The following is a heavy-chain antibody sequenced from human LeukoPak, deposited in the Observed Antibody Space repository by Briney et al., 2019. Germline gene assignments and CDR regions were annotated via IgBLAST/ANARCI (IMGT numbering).Heavy chain of an antibody. D-gene: IGHD3-22*01. CDR1: EFTFDDYA. CDR3: ARENYYESTSKFDY. Sequence: GGSLRLSCAASEFTFDDYAMHWVRQAPGKGLEWVSGISWNSGTIAYADSVKGRFTISRDNAKNSLYLQMNSLRAEDTAVYYCARENYYESTSKFDYWGQGTLVTVSS. J-gene: IGHJ4*02. V-gene: IGHV3-9*01. CDR2: ISWNSGTI.